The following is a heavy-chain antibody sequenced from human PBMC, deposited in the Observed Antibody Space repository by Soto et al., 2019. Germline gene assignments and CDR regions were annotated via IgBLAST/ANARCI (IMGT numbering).Heavy chain of an antibody. CDR2: LASDEATK. J-gene: IGHJ4*02. CDR1: GFTIRAYT. Sequence: QVQLVESGGGVVQPGTSLRLSCAVSGFTIRAYTMHWVRQAPGEGLEWVAVLASDEATKYYADSVKGRSTISRDTSQNTRFLQINSLRDEDTAVYCCVRGVVKGSGSLPRLFDHWGQGTLVTVSS. V-gene: IGHV3-30-3*01. CDR3: VRGVVKGSGSLPRLFDH. D-gene: IGHD3-10*01.